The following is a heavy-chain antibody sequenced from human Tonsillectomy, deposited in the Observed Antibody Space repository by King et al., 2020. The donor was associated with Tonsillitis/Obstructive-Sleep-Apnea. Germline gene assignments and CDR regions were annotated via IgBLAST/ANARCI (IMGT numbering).Heavy chain of an antibody. D-gene: IGHD3-3*01. CDR1: GFTFSSYA. Sequence: VQLVESGGGLVQPGGSLRLSCAASGFTFSSYAMSWVRQAPGKGLEWVSAISGSGGSTYYADSVKGRFTISRDNSKHTLYLQMNSLRAEDTAVYYCAKGAVLRFLEWLLHPIDYWGQGTLVTVSS. CDR3: AKGAVLRFLEWLLHPIDY. J-gene: IGHJ4*02. V-gene: IGHV3-23*04. CDR2: ISGSGGST.